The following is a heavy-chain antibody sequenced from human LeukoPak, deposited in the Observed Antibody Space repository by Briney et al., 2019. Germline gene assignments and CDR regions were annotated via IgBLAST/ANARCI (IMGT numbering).Heavy chain of an antibody. V-gene: IGHV4-34*01. CDR1: GDSVSNDFYY. Sequence: SETLSLTCTVSGDSVSNDFYYWTWIRQPPGKGLEWIGEINHRGSTHYNPSLKSRVTISVDTSKKQFSLKLSSVTAADTAVCYCATYSTGFDIWGQGTVVTVSS. CDR2: INHRGST. D-gene: IGHD6-19*01. CDR3: ATYSTGFDI. J-gene: IGHJ3*02.